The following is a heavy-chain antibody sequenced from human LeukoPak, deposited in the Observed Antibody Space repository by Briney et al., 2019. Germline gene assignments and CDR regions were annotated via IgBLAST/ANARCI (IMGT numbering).Heavy chain of an antibody. V-gene: IGHV3-30*18. D-gene: IGHD1-14*01. CDR2: ISYDGSNK. J-gene: IGHJ3*02. Sequence: GRSLRLSCAASGFTFSSYGMHWVRQAPGKGLEWVAVISYDGSNKYYADSVKGRSTISRDNSKNTLYLQMNSLRAEDTAVYYCANDDTRTLDAFDIWGQGTMVTVPS. CDR3: ANDDTRTLDAFDI. CDR1: GFTFSSYG.